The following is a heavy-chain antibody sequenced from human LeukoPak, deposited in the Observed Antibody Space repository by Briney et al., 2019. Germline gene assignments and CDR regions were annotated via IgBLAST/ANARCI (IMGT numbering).Heavy chain of an antibody. J-gene: IGHJ5*02. CDR2: ISAYSGNT. D-gene: IGHD6-13*01. V-gene: IGHV1-18*01. Sequence: ASVKVSCKASGYTFTSYGISWVRQAPGQGLEWMGWISAYSGNTDYAQKLQGRVTMTTDTSTSTAYMELRSLRSDDTAVYYCATKLPGIAAAATPLDNWFDPWGQGTLVTVSS. CDR1: GYTFTSYG. CDR3: ATKLPGIAAAATPLDNWFDP.